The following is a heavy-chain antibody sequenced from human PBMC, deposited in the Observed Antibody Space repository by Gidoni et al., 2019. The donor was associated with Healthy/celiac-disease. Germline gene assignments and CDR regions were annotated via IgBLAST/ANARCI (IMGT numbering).Heavy chain of an antibody. CDR1: GFTFGRYA. Sequence: EMQLLESGGGLVQPGGSLRLSCAASGFTFGRYAIGWVRQAPGKGLEWVSAISGSGGSTYYADSVKGRFTISRDNSKNTLYLQMNSLRAEDTAVYYCAKDAGRTVTTFYYYYGMDVWGQGTTVTVSS. CDR2: ISGSGGST. J-gene: IGHJ6*02. CDR3: AKDAGRTVTTFYYYYGMDV. D-gene: IGHD4-4*01. V-gene: IGHV3-23*01.